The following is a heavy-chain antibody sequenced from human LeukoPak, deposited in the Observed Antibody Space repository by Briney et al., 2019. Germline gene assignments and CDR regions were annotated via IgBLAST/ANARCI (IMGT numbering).Heavy chain of an antibody. V-gene: IGHV4-59*01. CDR2: IYYSGST. J-gene: IGHJ4*02. Sequence: SETLSLTCTVSGGPITSYFWTWIRQPPGKGLEWIGYIYYSGSTKYNPSLKSRVTISVDTSKNQFSLKLSSVTAADTAVYYCARTELDGHTSHWGQGTLVTVSS. CDR1: GGPITSYF. CDR3: ARTELDGHTSH. D-gene: IGHD5-24*01.